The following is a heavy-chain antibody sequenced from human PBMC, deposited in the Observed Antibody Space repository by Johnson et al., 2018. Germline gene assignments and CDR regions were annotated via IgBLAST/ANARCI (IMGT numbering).Heavy chain of an antibody. CDR3: AKDRIEKGGARSAYHYDGVDG. J-gene: IGHJ6*02. Sequence: EVQLVESGGGVVQPGRSLRLSCAASGFTFSSYAMHWVRQAPGKGLEWVSAISGSGGSTYYADSVKGRFTISRDNSRNTLYLQRNSLGGEDTALYFCAKDRIEKGGARSAYHYDGVDGWGQGTTVTVSS. D-gene: IGHD1-14*01. CDR2: ISGSGGST. CDR1: GFTFSSYA. V-gene: IGHV3-23*04.